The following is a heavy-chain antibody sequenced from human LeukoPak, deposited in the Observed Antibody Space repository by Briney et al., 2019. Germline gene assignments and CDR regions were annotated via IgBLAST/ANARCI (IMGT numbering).Heavy chain of an antibody. D-gene: IGHD6-19*01. J-gene: IGHJ4*02. V-gene: IGHV3-66*01. CDR1: GFTVSSNY. Sequence: GGSLRLSCAASGFTVSSNYMSWVRQAPGKGLEWVSVIYSGGSTYYADSVKGRFTISRDNSKNTLYLQMNSLRAEDTAVYYCASLYSSGYSDYWGQGTLVTVSS. CDR3: ASLYSSGYSDY. CDR2: IYSGGST.